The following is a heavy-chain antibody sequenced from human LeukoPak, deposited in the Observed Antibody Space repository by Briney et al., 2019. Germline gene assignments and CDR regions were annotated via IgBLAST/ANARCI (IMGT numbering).Heavy chain of an antibody. CDR3: ASLTYGDYGSVAFDI. J-gene: IGHJ3*02. Sequence: SETLSLTCTVSGVSISSGGYYWSWIRQHPGKGLEWIGYIYYSGSTYYNPSLKSRVTISVDTSKNQFSLKLSSVTAADTAVYYCASLTYGDYGSVAFDIWGQGTMVTVSS. CDR2: IYYSGST. CDR1: GVSISSGGYY. V-gene: IGHV4-31*03. D-gene: IGHD4-17*01.